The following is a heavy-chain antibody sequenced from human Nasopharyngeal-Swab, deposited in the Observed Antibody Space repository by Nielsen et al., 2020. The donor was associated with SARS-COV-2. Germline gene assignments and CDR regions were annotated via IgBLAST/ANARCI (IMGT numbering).Heavy chain of an antibody. D-gene: IGHD5-24*01. CDR2: IDAGGANT. CDR1: GFTFSTYA. J-gene: IGHJ5*02. CDR3: AREGRDGAVSS. Sequence: GGSLRLSCAASGFTFSTYAMTWVRQAPGKGLEWVSTIDAGGANTFYADSVKGRFTISRDNSKNTLYLQMNSLRAEDTAVYFCAREGRDGAVSSWGQGTLVTVSS. V-gene: IGHV3-23*01.